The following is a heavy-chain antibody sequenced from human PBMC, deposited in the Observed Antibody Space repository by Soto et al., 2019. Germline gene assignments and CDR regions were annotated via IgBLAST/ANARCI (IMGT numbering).Heavy chain of an antibody. J-gene: IGHJ5*02. V-gene: IGHV1-18*01. Sequence: ASVKVSCKASGYTFTNYGFSWVRQAPGQGLEWMGWISAYNGNTNYAQKLQGRVTMTTDTSTSTAYMELRSLRSDDTAVYYCARVKGSGWLNWFDPWGQGTPVTVSS. D-gene: IGHD6-19*01. CDR2: ISAYNGNT. CDR1: GYTFTNYG. CDR3: ARVKGSGWLNWFDP.